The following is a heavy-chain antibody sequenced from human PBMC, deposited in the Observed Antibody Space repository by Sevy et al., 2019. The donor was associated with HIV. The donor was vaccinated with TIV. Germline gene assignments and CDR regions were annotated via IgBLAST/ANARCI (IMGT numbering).Heavy chain of an antibody. D-gene: IGHD2-15*01. CDR3: ARAYCSGGRCYYHAY. CDR2: ISPHNGDT. CDR1: GYTFTTYR. V-gene: IGHV1-18*01. Sequence: ASVKVSCKISGYTFTTYRITGVRQAPGQGLEWMGGISPHNGDTDYAQKLQDRITMITDTSTTKVYMELTSLRSDEKAVYYCARAYCSGGRCYYHAYWGQGTLVTVSS. J-gene: IGHJ4*02.